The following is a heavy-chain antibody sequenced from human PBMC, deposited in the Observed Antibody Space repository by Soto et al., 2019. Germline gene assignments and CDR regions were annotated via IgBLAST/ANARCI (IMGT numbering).Heavy chain of an antibody. CDR3: AKYSERHRNACHI. D-gene: IGHD1-26*01. Sequence: QIQLVQSGAEVKEPGASVSVSGTASGYTFVYYDMYWVPQAPGQRLEVMGWINAGNGHTKYAPELQARVTFPTDMAASTAYMELTSLRSEDTTVYYCAKYSERHRNACHIWCQGTMVTVSS. J-gene: IGHJ3*02. V-gene: IGHV1-3*01. CDR1: GYTFVYYD. CDR2: INAGNGHT.